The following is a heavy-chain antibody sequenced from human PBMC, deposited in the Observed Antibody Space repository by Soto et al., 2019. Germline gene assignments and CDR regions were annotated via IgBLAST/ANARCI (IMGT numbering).Heavy chain of an antibody. Sequence: QITLKESGPTLVKPTQTLTLTCTFSGFSLSTNGEGVGWIRRPPGKALVWLGNIYWDDDKRYSPSRRSRSTITKDTPKKQVVLMMTTVGPGDTATYYCAHRRTATDLLLAWYPDWFHPWCPGTLVTVSS. J-gene: IGHJ5*02. V-gene: IGHV2-5*02. CDR1: GFSLSTNGEG. CDR2: IYWDDDK. CDR3: AHRRTATDLLLAWYPDWFHP. D-gene: IGHD3-9*01.